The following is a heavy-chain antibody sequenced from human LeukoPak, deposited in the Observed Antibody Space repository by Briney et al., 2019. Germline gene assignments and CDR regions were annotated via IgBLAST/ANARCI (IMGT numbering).Heavy chain of an antibody. CDR2: INHSGSP. CDR3: ARHAGPWDFYYYMDV. Sequence: PSETLSLTCAVYGGSFSGYYWNWIRQPPGKGLEWIGEINHSGSPNYNPSLKSRVTISVDTSKNQFSLRLSSVTAADTAVYYCARHAGPWDFYYYMDVWGKGTTVTVSS. V-gene: IGHV4-34*01. J-gene: IGHJ6*03. CDR1: GGSFSGYY. D-gene: IGHD7-27*01.